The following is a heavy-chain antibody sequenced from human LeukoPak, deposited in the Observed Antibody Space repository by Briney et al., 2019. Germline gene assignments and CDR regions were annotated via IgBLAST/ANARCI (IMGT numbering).Heavy chain of an antibody. D-gene: IGHD3-22*01. CDR3: ARVTMIVVVIDY. J-gene: IGHJ4*02. V-gene: IGHV4-34*09. CDR1: GGSSSGYY. CDR2: INHSGST. Sequence: PSETLSLTCAVYGGSSSGYYWSWIRQPPGKGLEWIGEINHSGSTYYNPSLKSRVTISVDTSKNQFSLKLSSVTAADTAVYYCARVTMIVVVIDYWGQGTLVTVSS.